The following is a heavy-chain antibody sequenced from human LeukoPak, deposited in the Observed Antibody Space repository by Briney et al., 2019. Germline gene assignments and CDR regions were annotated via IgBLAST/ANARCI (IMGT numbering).Heavy chain of an antibody. V-gene: IGHV3-48*01. CDR3: ARSRNLHSGSKSLDY. CDR2: ISSSSSTI. CDR1: GFTFSSYS. D-gene: IGHD3-10*01. Sequence: GGSLRLSCAASGFTFSSYSMNWVRQAPGKGLEWVSYISSSSSTIYYADSVKGRSTISRDNAKNSLYLQMNSLRAEDTAVYYCARSRNLHSGSKSLDYWGQGTLVTVSS. J-gene: IGHJ4*02.